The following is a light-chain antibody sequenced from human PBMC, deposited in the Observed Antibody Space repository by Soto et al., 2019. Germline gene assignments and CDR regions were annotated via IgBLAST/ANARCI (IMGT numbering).Light chain of an antibody. CDR2: EVS. Sequence: QSALTQPASVSGSPGQSITISCTGTSSDVGSYNLVSWYQQHPGKAPKLMIYEVSKRPSGVSNRFSGSKSGNTAYLTISGLQGEDEADYYCCSYAGSRYVFGTGTKLTVL. CDR3: CSYAGSRYV. CDR1: SSDVGSYNL. V-gene: IGLV2-23*02. J-gene: IGLJ1*01.